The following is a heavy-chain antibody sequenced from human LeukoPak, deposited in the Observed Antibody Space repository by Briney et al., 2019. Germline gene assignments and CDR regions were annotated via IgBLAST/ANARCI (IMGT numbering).Heavy chain of an antibody. CDR1: GFTFSSYA. CDR2: ISGSGGST. V-gene: IGHV3-23*01. Sequence: GGSLRLSCAASGFTFSSYAMSWVRQAPGKGLEWVSAISGSGGSTYYAATVKGRFTISRDNSKNTLYLQMNSLRAEDTAVYYCAKDQGDVDTAMVNNFDYWGQGTLVTVSS. J-gene: IGHJ4*02. CDR3: AKDQGDVDTAMVNNFDY. D-gene: IGHD5-18*01.